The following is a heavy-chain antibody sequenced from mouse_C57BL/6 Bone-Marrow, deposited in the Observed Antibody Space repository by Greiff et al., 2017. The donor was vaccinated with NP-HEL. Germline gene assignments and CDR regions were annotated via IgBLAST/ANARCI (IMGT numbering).Heavy chain of an antibody. D-gene: IGHD1-1*01. CDR2: IDPETGGT. CDR1: GYTFTDYE. Sequence: QVQLQQSGAELVRPGASVTLSCKASGYTFTDYEMHWVKQTPVHGLEWIGAIDPETGGTAYNQKFKGKAILTADKSSSTAYMELRSLTSEDSAVYYCTRTPDYYGSSYWYFDVWGTGTTVTVSS. CDR3: TRTPDYYGSSYWYFDV. V-gene: IGHV1-15*01. J-gene: IGHJ1*03.